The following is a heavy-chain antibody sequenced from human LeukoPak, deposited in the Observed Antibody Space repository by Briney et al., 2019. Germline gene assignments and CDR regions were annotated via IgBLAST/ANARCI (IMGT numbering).Heavy chain of an antibody. CDR2: ISSSSSYI. Sequence: GGSLRLSCAASGFTFSSYSMNWVRQAPGKGLEWVSSISSSSSYIYYADSVKGRFTISRDNAKNSLYLQMNSLRAEDTAVHYCARDYRGYDSSGYYLDYWGQGTLVTVSS. J-gene: IGHJ4*02. CDR1: GFTFSSYS. V-gene: IGHV3-21*01. D-gene: IGHD3-22*01. CDR3: ARDYRGYDSSGYYLDY.